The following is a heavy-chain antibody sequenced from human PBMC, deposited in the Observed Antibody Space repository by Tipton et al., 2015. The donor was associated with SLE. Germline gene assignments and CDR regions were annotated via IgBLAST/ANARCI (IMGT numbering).Heavy chain of an antibody. CDR3: ARVWFWGSSSSADY. CDR2: INRDGSST. V-gene: IGHV3-74*01. J-gene: IGHJ4*02. CDR1: GFTFSTYW. Sequence: GSLRLSCAASGFTFSTYWMHWVRQAPGKGLVWVSRINRDGSSTDYADSVKGRFTISRDNAKNTLYLQMNSLRADDTAVYYCARVWFWGSSSSADYWGQGTLVAVSS. D-gene: IGHD6-6*01.